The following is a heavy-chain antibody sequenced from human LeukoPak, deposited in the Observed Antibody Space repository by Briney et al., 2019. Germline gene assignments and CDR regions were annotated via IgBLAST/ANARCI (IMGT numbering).Heavy chain of an antibody. CDR3: ARSLSSYYDFWSGYSPYNWFDP. V-gene: IGHV4-39*07. J-gene: IGHJ5*02. CDR1: GGSISSSSYY. D-gene: IGHD3-3*01. Sequence: SETLSLTCTVSGGSISSSSYYWGWIRQPPGKGLEWIGSIYYSGSTYYNPSLKSRVTISVDTSKNQFSLKLSSVTAADTAVYYCARSLSSYYDFWSGYSPYNWFDPWGQGTLVTVSS. CDR2: IYYSGST.